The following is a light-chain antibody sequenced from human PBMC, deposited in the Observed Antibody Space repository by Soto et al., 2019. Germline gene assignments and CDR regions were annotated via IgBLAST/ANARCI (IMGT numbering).Light chain of an antibody. CDR2: GAS. CDR1: QSVSSTY. CDR3: QQYGRSLT. Sequence: EFVWTQSPYTLSLSPGERATLSCSASQSVSSTYLAWYQQKPGQAPRLLIYGASSRATGIPDRFSGSGSGTDFTLTISRLEPEDFAVYYCQQYGRSLTFGGGTKVDI. J-gene: IGKJ4*01. V-gene: IGKV3-20*01.